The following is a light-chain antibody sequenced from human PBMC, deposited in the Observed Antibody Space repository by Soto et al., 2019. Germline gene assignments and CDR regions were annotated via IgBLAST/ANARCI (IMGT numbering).Light chain of an antibody. CDR2: GAS. J-gene: IGKJ4*01. Sequence: EIVLTQSPGTLSLSPGERATLSCRASQSVSSSYLDWYQQKPGQAPRLLIYGASSRATDISDRFSGSGSGTDFTLTISRLETEDFEVYSCQQYGRSPLTFGGGTKVEIK. CDR1: QSVSSSY. V-gene: IGKV3-20*01. CDR3: QQYGRSPLT.